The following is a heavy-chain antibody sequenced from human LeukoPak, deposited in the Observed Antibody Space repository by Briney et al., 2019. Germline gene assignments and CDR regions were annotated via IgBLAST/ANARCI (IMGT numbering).Heavy chain of an antibody. D-gene: IGHD4-17*01. Sequence: GRSLRLSWEVSGLTFSSYAMNWVSQAPGKGLEWVSGIRGSGGSTYYADSVKGRFTISRENSKNTLYLHMSSLRAEDTAVYYCATARTLRVTTSFDYWGQGTRVTVSS. CDR1: GLTFSSYA. CDR2: IRGSGGST. V-gene: IGHV3-23*01. J-gene: IGHJ4*02. CDR3: ATARTLRVTTSFDY.